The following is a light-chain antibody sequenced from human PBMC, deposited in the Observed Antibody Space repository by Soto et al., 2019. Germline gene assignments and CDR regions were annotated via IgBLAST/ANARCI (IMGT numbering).Light chain of an antibody. CDR1: SSSIGSNT. J-gene: IGLJ2*01. V-gene: IGLV1-44*01. CDR3: AAWDDSLNGVV. CDR2: TND. Sequence: QSVLTQPPSASGTPGQRVTISCSGSSSSIGSNTVNWYQQLPGTAPKLLIYTNDQRPSGVPDRFSGSKSGTSASLAISGLQSEDEAHYYCAAWDDSLNGVVFGGGTQLPS.